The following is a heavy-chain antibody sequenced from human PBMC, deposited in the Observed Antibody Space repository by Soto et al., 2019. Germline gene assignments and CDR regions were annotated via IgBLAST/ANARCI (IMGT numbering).Heavy chain of an antibody. J-gene: IGHJ6*02. V-gene: IGHV4-4*02. Sequence: QVQLQESGPGLVKPSGTLSLTCAVSGGSISSSYWWSCVRQPPGKGLEWIGATYHSGSTNYNPSLKSRVAIAVDKSKNQFSLKLGSVTAADTAVYYCARVSGSYYYGMDVWGQGTTVTVSS. D-gene: IGHD1-26*01. CDR1: GGSISSSYW. CDR3: ARVSGSYYYGMDV. CDR2: TYHSGST.